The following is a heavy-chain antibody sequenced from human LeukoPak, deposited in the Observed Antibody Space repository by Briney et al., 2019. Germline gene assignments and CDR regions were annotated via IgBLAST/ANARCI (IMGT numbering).Heavy chain of an antibody. J-gene: IGHJ6*03. Sequence: SETLSLTCTVSGGSISSSSYYWGWIRQPPGKGLEWIGSIYYSGSTYYNPSLKSRVTISVDTSKNQFSLKLSSVTAADTAVYYCARLRTDYDILTGYYIPLYYYYYYMDVWGKGTTVTISS. CDR2: IYYSGST. D-gene: IGHD3-9*01. CDR3: ARLRTDYDILTGYYIPLYYYYYYMDV. CDR1: GGSISSSSYY. V-gene: IGHV4-39*01.